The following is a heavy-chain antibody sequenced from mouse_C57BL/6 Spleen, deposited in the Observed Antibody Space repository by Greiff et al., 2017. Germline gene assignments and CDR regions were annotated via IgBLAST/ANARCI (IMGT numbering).Heavy chain of an antibody. CDR3: AREGSSAMDY. V-gene: IGHV5-12*01. CDR2: ISNGGGST. CDR1: GFTFSDYY. D-gene: IGHD1-3*01. J-gene: IGHJ4*01. Sequence: EVLLVEPGAGLVQPGGSLKLSCAASGFTFSDYYMYWVRQTPEKRLEWVAYISNGGGSTYYPDTVKGRFTLSRDNAKNTLYLQMSRLESEDTAIYYCAREGSSAMDYWGQGTSVTVSS.